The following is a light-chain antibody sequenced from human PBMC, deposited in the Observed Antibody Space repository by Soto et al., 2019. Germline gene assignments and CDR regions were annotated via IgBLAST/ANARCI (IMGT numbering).Light chain of an antibody. J-gene: IGLJ1*01. CDR1: SSDVGVYQY. CDR2: EVN. Sequence: QSALTQPPSASGSPGQSVTISCTGTSSDVGVYQYVSWYQQHPGKAPKLMIYEVNKRPSGVPDRFSGSKSGSTASLTVSGLQPEDEADYYCSSYAGSSTYVFGTGTKLTVL. CDR3: SSYAGSSTYV. V-gene: IGLV2-8*01.